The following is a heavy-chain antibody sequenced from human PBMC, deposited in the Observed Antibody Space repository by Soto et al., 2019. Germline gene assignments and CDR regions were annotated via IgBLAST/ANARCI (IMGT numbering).Heavy chain of an antibody. D-gene: IGHD5-12*01. Sequence: SGGSLRLSCAASGFTFSSYSMNWVRQAPGKGLEWVSSISSSSSYIYYADSVKGRFTISRDNAKNSLYLQMNSLRAEDTAVYYCATLVATISLAEAYYFDYWGQGTLVTVSS. V-gene: IGHV3-21*01. CDR3: ATLVATISLAEAYYFDY. CDR1: GFTFSSYS. J-gene: IGHJ4*02. CDR2: ISSSSSYI.